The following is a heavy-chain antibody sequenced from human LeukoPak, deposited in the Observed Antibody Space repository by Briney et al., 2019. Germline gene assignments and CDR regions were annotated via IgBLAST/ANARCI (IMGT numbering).Heavy chain of an antibody. D-gene: IGHD2-2*01. Sequence: SQTLSLTCTVSGGSISSGSYYWSWIRQPAGKGLEWIGRIYTSGSTNYNPSLKSRVTISVDTSKNQFSLKLSSVTAADTAVYYCARGRYQLLWGLGNLFDPWGQGTLVTVSS. CDR2: IYTSGST. V-gene: IGHV4-61*02. CDR1: GGSISSGSYY. CDR3: ARGRYQLLWGLGNLFDP. J-gene: IGHJ5*02.